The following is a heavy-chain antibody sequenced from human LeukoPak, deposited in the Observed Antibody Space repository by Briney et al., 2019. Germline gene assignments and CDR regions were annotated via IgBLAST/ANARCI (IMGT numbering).Heavy chain of an antibody. CDR3: AILALYGGRADY. Sequence: SETLSLTCTVSGGSIRSSYYYWGWIRQPPGKGLEWIGSIYDSGSTYYNPSLKSRVTISVDTSKNQFSLKLSSVTAADTAVYYCAILALYGGRADYWGQGTLVTVSS. CDR2: IYDSGST. D-gene: IGHD4-23*01. J-gene: IGHJ4*02. V-gene: IGHV4-39*01. CDR1: GGSIRSSYYY.